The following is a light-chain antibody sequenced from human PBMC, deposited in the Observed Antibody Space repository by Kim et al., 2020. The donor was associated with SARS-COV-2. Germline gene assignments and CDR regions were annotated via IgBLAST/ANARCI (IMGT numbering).Light chain of an antibody. J-gene: IGLJ3*02. CDR3: QSYDSSNWV. V-gene: IGLV6-57*03. Sequence: GKTVPIACTRRSGGIASNYVQWYQQRPGSAPTTVIYEDNQRPSGVPDRFSGSIDSSSNSASLTISGLKTEDEADYYCQSYDSSNWVFGGGTQLTVL. CDR2: EDN. CDR1: SGGIASNY.